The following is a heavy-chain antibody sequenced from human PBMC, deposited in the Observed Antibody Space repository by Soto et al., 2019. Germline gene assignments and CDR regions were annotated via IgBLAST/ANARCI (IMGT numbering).Heavy chain of an antibody. J-gene: IGHJ5*02. V-gene: IGHV3-30-3*01. Sequence: QVQLVESGGGVVQPGRSLRLSCAASGFTFSSYAMHWVRRAPGKGLEWVAVISYDGSNKYYADSVKGRFTISRDNSKNTLYLQMNSLRAEDTAVYYCARAGMVRGVFFNWFDPWGQGTLVTVSS. CDR3: ARAGMVRGVFFNWFDP. CDR2: ISYDGSNK. CDR1: GFTFSSYA. D-gene: IGHD3-10*01.